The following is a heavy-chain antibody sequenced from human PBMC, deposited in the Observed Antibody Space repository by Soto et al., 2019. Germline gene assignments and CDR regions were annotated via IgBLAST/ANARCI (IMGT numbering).Heavy chain of an antibody. CDR1: GFTFDDYA. CDR3: AKGPYGSGSYANQFDY. Sequence: EVQLVESGGGLVQPGRSLRLSCAASGFTFDDYAMHWVRQAPGKGLEWVSGISWNSGSIGYADSVKGRFTISRDNAKNSMYLQMNSLRAEDTALYYCAKGPYGSGSYANQFDYWGQGTLVTVSS. J-gene: IGHJ4*02. V-gene: IGHV3-9*01. CDR2: ISWNSGSI. D-gene: IGHD3-10*01.